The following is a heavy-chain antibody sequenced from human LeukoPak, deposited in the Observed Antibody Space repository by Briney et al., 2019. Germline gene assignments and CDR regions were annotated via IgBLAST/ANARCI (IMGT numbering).Heavy chain of an antibody. D-gene: IGHD6-13*01. V-gene: IGHV1-69-2*01. CDR1: GYTFTDFY. CDR2: VDPEDGET. J-gene: IGHJ4*02. Sequence: ASVKVSCKVSGYTFTDFYMHWVQQAPGKGREWMGLVDPEDGETIYAEKFQGRVTITADTSTDTAYMELSSLRSEDTAVYYCATVHSSSWYFAIDYWGRGTLVTVSS. CDR3: ATVHSSSWYFAIDY.